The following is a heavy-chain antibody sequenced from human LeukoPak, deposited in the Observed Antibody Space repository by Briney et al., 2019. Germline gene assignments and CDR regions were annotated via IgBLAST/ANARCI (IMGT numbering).Heavy chain of an antibody. CDR3: AREGSTENSYGMDV. Sequence: GASVKVSCKASGYTFTRYYMHWVRQAPGQGLEWMGWINPNSGGTNYARKFQGRVTMTRDPSISTAYMELSRLRSDDTAVYYCAREGSTENSYGMDVWGQGTTVTVSS. V-gene: IGHV1-2*02. J-gene: IGHJ6*02. CDR1: GYTFTRYY. D-gene: IGHD2-2*01. CDR2: INPNSGGT.